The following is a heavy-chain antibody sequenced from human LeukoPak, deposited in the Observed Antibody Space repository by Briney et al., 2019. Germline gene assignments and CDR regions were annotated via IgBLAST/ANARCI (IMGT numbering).Heavy chain of an antibody. D-gene: IGHD1-26*01. CDR3: ARTQSQSGSYRYYFGY. CDR2: VYYISNT. CDR1: GASVGSAGYY. J-gene: IGHJ4*02. V-gene: IGHV4-61*08. Sequence: SETLSLTCSASGASVGSAGYYWSWIRQPPGGGLEWIGYVYYISNTNYNPSLKSRVTMSVNPSTNQFSLKLSSVTAADTAMYYCARTQSQSGSYRYYFGYWGPGTLVTVSS.